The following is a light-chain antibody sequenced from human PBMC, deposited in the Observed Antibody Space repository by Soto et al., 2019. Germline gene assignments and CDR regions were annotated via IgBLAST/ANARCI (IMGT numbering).Light chain of an antibody. CDR1: SSNIGNNY. CDR3: GTWDSSLSAGV. J-gene: IGLJ1*01. Sequence: QSVLTQPPSVSAAPGQKVTISCSGSSSNIGNNYVSWYQQLPRTAPKLLIYDNNKRPSGIPHRLSGSMSGTSATLGITGLQTGDEADYYCGTWDSSLSAGVFGTGTKLTVL. CDR2: DNN. V-gene: IGLV1-51*01.